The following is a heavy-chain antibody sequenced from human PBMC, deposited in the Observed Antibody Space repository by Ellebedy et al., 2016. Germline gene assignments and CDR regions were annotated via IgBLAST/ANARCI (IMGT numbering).Heavy chain of an antibody. J-gene: IGHJ4*02. V-gene: IGHV2-5*01. Sequence: SGPTLVKPTQTLTLTCTFSGFSLTTSQLVVGWVRQPPGKAPEWLSFIYGNDDKRYSPSLRTRLTITKDSSKNQVVLTLTNMDPVDTATYFCVHRTTVTSFDFWGQGSLVTVSS. D-gene: IGHD4-17*01. CDR3: VHRTTVTSFDF. CDR2: IYGNDDK. CDR1: GFSLTTSQLV.